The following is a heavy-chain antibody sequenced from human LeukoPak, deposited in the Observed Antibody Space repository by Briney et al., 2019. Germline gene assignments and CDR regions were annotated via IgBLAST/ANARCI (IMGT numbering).Heavy chain of an antibody. CDR3: ARVEWYTSYYFDY. J-gene: IGHJ4*02. D-gene: IGHD3-3*01. CDR1: GYSISSGYY. Sequence: SETLFLTCTVSGYSISSGYYWGWIRQPPGKGLEWIGSIYHSGSTYYNPSLKSRVTISVYTSKNQFSLKLSSVTAADTAVYYCARVEWYTSYYFDYWGQGTLVTVSS. CDR2: IYHSGST. V-gene: IGHV4-38-2*02.